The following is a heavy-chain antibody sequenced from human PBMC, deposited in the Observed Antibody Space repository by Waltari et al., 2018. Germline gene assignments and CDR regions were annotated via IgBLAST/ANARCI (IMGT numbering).Heavy chain of an antibody. V-gene: IGHV4-59*01. Sequence: QVQLQESGPGPVKPSETLSLTCTVSGGSISSYYWSWIRQPPGKVLEWIGYIYYSGSTNYNPSLKSRVTISVDTSKNQFSLKLSSVTAADTAVYYCARVQRDCSSTSCLDYWGQGTLVTVSS. D-gene: IGHD2-2*01. CDR3: ARVQRDCSSTSCLDY. CDR1: GGSISSYY. CDR2: IYYSGST. J-gene: IGHJ4*02.